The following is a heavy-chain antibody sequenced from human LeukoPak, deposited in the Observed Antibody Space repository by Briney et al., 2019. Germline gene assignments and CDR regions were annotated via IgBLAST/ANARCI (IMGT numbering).Heavy chain of an antibody. CDR3: ARDGETSSWFFCYY. Sequence: GGSLRLSCAASGFTFSNYAMNWVRQAPGKGLEWVSSISSTGNSIYYADSVKGRFTISRDDSKNSLYLHMNTLKAEDTAVYYCARDGETSSWFFCYYWGQGTLVSVSS. D-gene: IGHD2-2*01. J-gene: IGHJ4*02. CDR2: ISSTGNSI. V-gene: IGHV3-21*06. CDR1: GFTFSNYA.